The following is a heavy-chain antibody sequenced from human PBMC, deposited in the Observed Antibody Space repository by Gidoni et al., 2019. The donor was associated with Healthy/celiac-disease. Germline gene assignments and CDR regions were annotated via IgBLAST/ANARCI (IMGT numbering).Heavy chain of an antibody. CDR2: INPNSGGT. V-gene: IGHV1-2*02. Sequence: QVQLVQSGAEVKKPGASVKVSCKASGYTFTGYYMHWVRQAPGQGLEWMGWINPNSGGTNYAQKLQGRVTMTRDTSISTAYMELSRLRSDDTAVYYCARGPYSSGWCIDYWGQGTLVTVSS. CDR3: ARGPYSSGWCIDY. D-gene: IGHD6-19*01. J-gene: IGHJ4*02. CDR1: GYTFTGYY.